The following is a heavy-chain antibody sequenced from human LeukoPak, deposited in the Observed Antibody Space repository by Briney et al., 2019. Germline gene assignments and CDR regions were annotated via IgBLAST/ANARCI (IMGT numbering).Heavy chain of an antibody. CDR3: AREYCSGGSCYFGDY. J-gene: IGHJ4*02. V-gene: IGHV1-18*01. Sequence: GASVKVSCKASGGTFSSYAISWVRQAPGQGLEWMGWISAYNGNTNYAQKLQGRVTMTTDTSTSTAYMELRSLRSDDTAVYYCAREYCSGGSCYFGDYWGQGTLVTVSS. D-gene: IGHD2-15*01. CDR1: GGTFSSYA. CDR2: ISAYNGNT.